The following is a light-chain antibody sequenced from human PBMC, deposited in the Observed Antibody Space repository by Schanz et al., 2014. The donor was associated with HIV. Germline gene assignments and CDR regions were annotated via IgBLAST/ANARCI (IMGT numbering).Light chain of an antibody. V-gene: IGKV3D-7*01. J-gene: IGKJ1*01. CDR1: QRLSSSY. CDR2: ATS. CDR3: QQYYVYPRT. Sequence: ILLTQSPATLSLSPGGRATLSCGASQRLSSSYLAWYQQKRDQPPRLVIYATSTRAAGIPDRFSGSGSGTDFTLTINCLQSEDFATYYCQQYYVYPRTFGQGTRVEVK.